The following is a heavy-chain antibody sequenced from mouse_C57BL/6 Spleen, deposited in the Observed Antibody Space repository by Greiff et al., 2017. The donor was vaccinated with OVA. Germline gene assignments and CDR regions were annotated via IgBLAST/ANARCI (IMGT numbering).Heavy chain of an antibody. D-gene: IGHD2-4*01. J-gene: IGHJ3*01. Sequence: QVQLKQPGAELVKPGASVKMSCKASGYTFTSYWITWVKQRPGQGLEWIGDIYPGSGSTNYNEKFKSKATLTVDTSSSTAYMQLSSLTSEDSAVYYCARFRDYDGAWFAYWGQGTLVTVSA. V-gene: IGHV1-55*01. CDR3: ARFRDYDGAWFAY. CDR2: IYPGSGST. CDR1: GYTFTSYW.